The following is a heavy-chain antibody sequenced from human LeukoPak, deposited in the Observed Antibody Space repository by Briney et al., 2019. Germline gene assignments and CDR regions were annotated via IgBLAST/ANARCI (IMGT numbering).Heavy chain of an antibody. Sequence: PSETLSLTCAVYGGSFSGYYWSWIRQPPGKGLEWMGDINYSGSTNYNPSFKSRVTISVDTSKNQFSLKLSSVTAADTAVYYCASLQLWAQSDYWGQGTLVTVSS. CDR1: GGSFSGYY. CDR3: ASLQLWAQSDY. J-gene: IGHJ4*02. CDR2: INYSGST. D-gene: IGHD5-18*01. V-gene: IGHV4-34*01.